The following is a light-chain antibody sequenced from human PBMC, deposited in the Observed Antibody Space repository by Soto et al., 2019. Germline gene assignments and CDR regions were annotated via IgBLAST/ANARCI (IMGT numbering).Light chain of an antibody. J-gene: IGKJ4*01. CDR3: QQYGGSTRF. Sequence: EIGLTQSPVTLSVSPGERATLSCRASQSLSSNSLAWYQQKPGQAPRLLIFGTSRRATAIPDRFSGSGSGTDFTLTISRLEPEDFAVYYCQQYGGSTRFFGGGTKVDIK. V-gene: IGKV3-20*01. CDR2: GTS. CDR1: QSLSSNS.